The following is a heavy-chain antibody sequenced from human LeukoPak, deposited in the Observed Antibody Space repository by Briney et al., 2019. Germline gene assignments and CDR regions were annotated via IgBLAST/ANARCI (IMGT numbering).Heavy chain of an antibody. J-gene: IGHJ4*02. D-gene: IGHD3-22*01. V-gene: IGHV4-61*02. CDR2: IYTSGIT. CDR3: ARVVDNYDSSGYLDY. CDR1: GGSLSSGPYY. Sequence: SQTLSLTRTVSGGSLSSGPYYWNWIRQPAGKGLEWIGRIYTSGITHYNPSLKSRVTISIDTSKNQFSLKLSSVTAADTAIYYCARVVDNYDSSGYLDYWGQGTLVTVSS.